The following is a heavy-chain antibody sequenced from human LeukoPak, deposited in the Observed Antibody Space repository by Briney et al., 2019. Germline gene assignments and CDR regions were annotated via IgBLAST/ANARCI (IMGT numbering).Heavy chain of an antibody. Sequence: SETLSLTCTVSGGSISSSSYYWGWIRQPPGKGLEWIGSIYYSGSTSYNPSLESRVTISVDTSKNQFSLKLSSVTAADTAVYYCARATSYDILTGYLHYFDYWGQGTLVTVSS. CDR2: IYYSGST. V-gene: IGHV4-39*01. CDR1: GGSISSSSYY. J-gene: IGHJ4*02. D-gene: IGHD3-9*01. CDR3: ARATSYDILTGYLHYFDY.